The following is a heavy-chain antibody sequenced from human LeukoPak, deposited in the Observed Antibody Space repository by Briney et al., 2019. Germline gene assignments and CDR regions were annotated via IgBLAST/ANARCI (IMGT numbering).Heavy chain of an antibody. D-gene: IGHD2-15*01. CDR1: GGSFSGYY. Sequence: PSETLSLTCAVYGGSFSGYYWSWIRQPPGKGLEWIGSIYYSGSTYYNPSLKSRVTISVDTSKNQSSLKLSSVTAADTAVYYCAAGIAMAGYCSGGSCYHKYYFDYWGQGTLVTVSS. CDR3: AAGIAMAGYCSGGSCYHKYYFDY. J-gene: IGHJ4*02. V-gene: IGHV4-34*01. CDR2: IYYSGST.